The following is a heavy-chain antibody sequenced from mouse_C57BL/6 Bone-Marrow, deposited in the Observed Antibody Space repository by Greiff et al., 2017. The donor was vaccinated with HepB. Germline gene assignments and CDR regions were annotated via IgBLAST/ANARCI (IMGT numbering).Heavy chain of an antibody. CDR1: GYTFTSYW. D-gene: IGHD1-1*01. Sequence: VQLQQPGAELVKPGASVKMSCKASGYTFTSYWITWVKQRPGQGLEWIGDIYPGSGSTNYNEKFKCKATLTVDTSSSTAYMQLSSLTSEDSAVYYCARGGHITTVVANAMDYWGQGTSVTVSS. J-gene: IGHJ4*01. CDR2: IYPGSGST. V-gene: IGHV1-55*01. CDR3: ARGGHITTVVANAMDY.